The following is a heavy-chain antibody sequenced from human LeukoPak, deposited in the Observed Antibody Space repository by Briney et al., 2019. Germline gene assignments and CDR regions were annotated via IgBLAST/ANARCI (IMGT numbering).Heavy chain of an antibody. Sequence: PGGSLRLSCAASGFIVSSVYMSWVRQSPGKGLECVSIIYSTGDTYYADSVKGRFTISRDVSKNTVYLQMNSLGAEDTAVYYCARGGRSSELVWGQGTRVTVSS. CDR2: IYSTGDT. CDR3: ARGGRSSELV. D-gene: IGHD6-6*01. V-gene: IGHV3-53*01. J-gene: IGHJ4*02. CDR1: GFIVSSVY.